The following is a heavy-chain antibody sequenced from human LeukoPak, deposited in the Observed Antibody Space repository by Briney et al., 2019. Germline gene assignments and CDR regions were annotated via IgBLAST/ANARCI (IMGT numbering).Heavy chain of an antibody. CDR1: GGSISTNSFH. CDR2: LHYSGDT. J-gene: IGHJ4*02. D-gene: IGHD3-9*01. Sequence: PSETLSLTCTVSGGSISTNSFHWGWIRQPPGKGLEWTGSLHYSGDTYYSPSLQSRVTISGDTSKNQFSLKLTSVTAADTAFYYCASDNYWGQGTLVTVSS. V-gene: IGHV4-39*01. CDR3: ASDNY.